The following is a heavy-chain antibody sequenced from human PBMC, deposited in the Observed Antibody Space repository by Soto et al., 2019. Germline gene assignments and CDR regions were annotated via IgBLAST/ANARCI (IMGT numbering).Heavy chain of an antibody. D-gene: IGHD4-17*01. J-gene: IGHJ6*02. CDR1: GFTFSSYS. CDR2: ISLSGSTI. V-gene: IGHV3-48*01. Sequence: PGGSLRLSCAASGFTFSSYSINWVRQAPGKGLEWVSYISLSGSTIYHADSVKGRFTISRDNAKNSLYLQMNSLRAEDTAVYYCARAYGPMDVWGQGATVPVS. CDR3: ARAYGPMDV.